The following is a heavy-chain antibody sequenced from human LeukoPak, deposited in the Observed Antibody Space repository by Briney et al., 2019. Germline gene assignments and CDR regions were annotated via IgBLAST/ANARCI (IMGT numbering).Heavy chain of an antibody. D-gene: IGHD4-23*01. CDR3: ARRDGGNSDNYCYYGMDV. CDR1: GYSFTNYW. J-gene: IGHJ6*02. V-gene: IGHV5-10-1*01. CDR2: IDPSDSYT. Sequence: GESLKISCKGSGYSFTNYWITWVRQMPGKGLEWMGRIDPSDSYTNYSPSFQGHVTISADKSINTAYLQWSTLKASDTAMYFCARRDGGNSDNYCYYGMDVWGQGTTVTVSS.